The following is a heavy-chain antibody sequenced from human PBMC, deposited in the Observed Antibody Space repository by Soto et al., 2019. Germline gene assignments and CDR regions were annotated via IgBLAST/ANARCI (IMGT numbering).Heavy chain of an antibody. CDR3: AKHGPYTIFGVVTTFDY. CDR1: GFPFDDEC. CDR2: ISGSGGST. V-gene: IGHV3-23*01. D-gene: IGHD3-3*01. Sequence: GGSLRLALSASGFPFDDECMSWVRPAPGKGLEWVSAISGSGGSTYYADSVKGRFTISRDNSKNTLYLQMNGLRAEDTAVYYCAKHGPYTIFGVVTTFDYWGQGTLVTGSS. J-gene: IGHJ4*02.